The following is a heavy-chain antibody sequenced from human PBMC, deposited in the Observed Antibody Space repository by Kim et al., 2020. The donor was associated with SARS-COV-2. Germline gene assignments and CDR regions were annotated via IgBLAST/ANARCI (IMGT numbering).Heavy chain of an antibody. D-gene: IGHD3-10*01. Sequence: NPSLKSRVTIFLDTSKNHFSLNLTSATAADTAVYYCARAPIWFGELGWFDSWGQGTLVTVSS. CDR3: ARAPIWFGELGWFDS. J-gene: IGHJ5*01. V-gene: IGHV4-31*02.